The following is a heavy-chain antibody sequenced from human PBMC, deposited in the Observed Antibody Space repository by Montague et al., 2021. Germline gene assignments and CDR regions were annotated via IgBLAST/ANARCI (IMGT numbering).Heavy chain of an antibody. CDR1: GLIFSNSW. V-gene: IGHV3-7*03. CDR2: VNPDGSKV. CDR3: ARNPADGALDY. J-gene: IGHJ4*02. D-gene: IGHD4/OR15-4a*01. Sequence: SLRLSCAASGLIFSNSWMAWVRLPPGKGLEWVAGVNPDGSKVGYVESVKGRFTVSKDNAKNSLFLQMNSLRGDDTALYYCARNPADGALDYWGQGTRVTVSS.